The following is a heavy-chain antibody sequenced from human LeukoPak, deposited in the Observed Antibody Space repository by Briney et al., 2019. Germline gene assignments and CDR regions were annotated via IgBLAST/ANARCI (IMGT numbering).Heavy chain of an antibody. CDR3: AREETYYYGSGSYYNDPPDY. J-gene: IGHJ4*02. CDR2: IYTSGST. Sequence: SETLSLTCIVSGGSISSGTYYWGWIRQPAGKGLEWIGRIYTSGSTNYNPSLKSRVAISVDTSKNQFSLKLSSVTAADTAVYYCAREETYYYGSGSYYNDPPDYWGQGTLVTVSS. CDR1: GGSISSGTYY. V-gene: IGHV4-61*02. D-gene: IGHD3-10*01.